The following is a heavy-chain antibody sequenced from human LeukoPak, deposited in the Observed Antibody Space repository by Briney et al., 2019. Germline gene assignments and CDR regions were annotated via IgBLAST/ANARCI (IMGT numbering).Heavy chain of an antibody. J-gene: IGHJ4*02. CDR2: IPYDESNK. CDR3: AKRPTGNWGAVDY. Sequence: GGSLRLSCAASGFTFSSYGMQWVRQAPGKGLEWVAFIPYDESNKYYADSVKGRLTISRDNSKNTLYLQLNSLRPEDTAVYYCAKRPTGNWGAVDYWGQGTLVTVSS. CDR1: GFTFSSYG. D-gene: IGHD7-27*01. V-gene: IGHV3-30*02.